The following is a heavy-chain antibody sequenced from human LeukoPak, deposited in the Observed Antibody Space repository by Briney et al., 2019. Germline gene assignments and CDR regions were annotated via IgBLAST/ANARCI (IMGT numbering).Heavy chain of an antibody. CDR2: ISGSGGSR. CDR3: AADVEQLGPFDY. J-gene: IGHJ4*02. Sequence: GGSLRLSCAASGLTFSSWVRQAPGKGLEWVATISGSGGSRSYADSVKGRCTISRDNSKNTLYLQMNSLRAEDTAVYYCAADVEQLGPFDYWGQGTLVTVSS. V-gene: IGHV3-23*01. D-gene: IGHD6-13*01. CDR1: GLTFSS.